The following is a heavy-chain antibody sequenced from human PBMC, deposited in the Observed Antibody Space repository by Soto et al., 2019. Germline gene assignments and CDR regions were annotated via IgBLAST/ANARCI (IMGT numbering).Heavy chain of an antibody. V-gene: IGHV1-8*01. CDR1: GYTFTSYD. CDR2: MNPNSGNT. J-gene: IGHJ6*02. CDR3: ARVHRGYYYYYGMDV. Sequence: VASVKVSCKASGYTFTSYDINWVRQATGQGLEWMGWMNPNSGNTGYAQKFQGRVTMTRNTSISTAYMELSSLRSEDTAVYYCARVHRGYYYYYGMDVWGQGTTVTVSS.